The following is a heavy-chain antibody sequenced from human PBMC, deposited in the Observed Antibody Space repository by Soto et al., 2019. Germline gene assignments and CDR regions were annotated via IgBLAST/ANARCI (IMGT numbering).Heavy chain of an antibody. V-gene: IGHV3-11*06. Sequence: QVQLVESGGGLVKPGGSLRLSCAASGFTCTDYYMSWIRQAPGKGLEWVSYISSSSVYTNYTDSVKGRFTISRDNAKKSLYLQMDSLRDEETAMYYCARDRYCSRARCNYVGRPTNWFDPCGQGTLVTVSS. D-gene: IGHD2-15*01. J-gene: IGHJ5*02. CDR2: ISSSSVYT. CDR3: ARDRYCSRARCNYVGRPTNWFDP. CDR1: GFTCTDYY.